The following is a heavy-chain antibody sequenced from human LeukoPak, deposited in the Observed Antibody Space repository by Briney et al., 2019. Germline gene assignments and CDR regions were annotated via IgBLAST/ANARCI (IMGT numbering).Heavy chain of an antibody. V-gene: IGHV4-34*01. CDR3: ARVDTAMVDDALDI. Sequence: SETLSLTCAVYGGSFSGYYWSWIRQPPGKGLEWIGEINHSGSTNYNPSLKSRVTISVDTSKNQFSLKLSSVTAADTAVYYCARVDTAMVDDALDIWGQGTMVTVSS. J-gene: IGHJ3*02. CDR2: INHSGST. CDR1: GGSFSGYY. D-gene: IGHD5-18*01.